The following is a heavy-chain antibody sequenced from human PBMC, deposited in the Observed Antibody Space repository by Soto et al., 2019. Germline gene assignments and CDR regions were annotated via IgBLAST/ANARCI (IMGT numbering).Heavy chain of an antibody. CDR2: IYWDDDK. CDR1: GFSLSTSGVG. D-gene: IGHD3-3*01. J-gene: IGHJ4*02. Sequence: QITLKESGPTLVKPTQTLTLTCTFSGFSLSTSGVGVGWIRQPPGKALEWLALIYWDDDKRYSPSMKSRLTIPKDTSKLQVVRTLANMDPVDTATYYCAHRPDTFFGVVTEFDYWGQGTLVTVSS. V-gene: IGHV2-5*02. CDR3: AHRPDTFFGVVTEFDY.